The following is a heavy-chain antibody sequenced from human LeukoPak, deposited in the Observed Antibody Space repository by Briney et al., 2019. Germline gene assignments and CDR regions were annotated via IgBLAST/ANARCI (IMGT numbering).Heavy chain of an antibody. CDR3: ARRSSSPDY. Sequence: LSETLSLTCTVSGGSISSSSYYWGWIRQPPGKGLEWIGSIYYSGSTYYNPSLKSRVTTSVDTSKNQFSLKLSSVTAADTAVYYCARRSSSPDYWGRGTLVTVSS. J-gene: IGHJ4*02. CDR1: GGSISSSSYY. CDR2: IYYSGST. D-gene: IGHD6-6*01. V-gene: IGHV4-39*01.